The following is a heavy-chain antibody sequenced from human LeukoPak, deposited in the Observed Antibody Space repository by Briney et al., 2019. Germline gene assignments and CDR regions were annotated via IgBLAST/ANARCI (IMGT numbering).Heavy chain of an antibody. J-gene: IGHJ4*02. CDR2: ISTSTTTI. V-gene: IGHV3-48*01. CDR3: ARLSYDSGTHYTVYKY. D-gene: IGHD3-10*01. CDR1: GFTFSSYS. Sequence: GGSLRLSCEASGFTFSSYSMNWVRQAPGKGLEWISYISTSTTTIYYANSVKGRFTISRDNAKKSLYLQMNSLRVEDTGVYYCARLSYDSGTHYTVYKYWGQGTLVTVSS.